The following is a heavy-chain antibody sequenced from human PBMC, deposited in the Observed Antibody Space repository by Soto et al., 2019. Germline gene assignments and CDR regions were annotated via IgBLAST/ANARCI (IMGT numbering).Heavy chain of an antibody. V-gene: IGHV1-69*01. CDR1: GGTFSSYA. D-gene: IGHD6-6*01. J-gene: IGHJ5*02. CDR2: IIPIFGTA. CDR3: SSSSFATGDFDP. Sequence: QVQLVQSGAEVKKPGSSVKVSCKASGGTFSSYAISWVRQAPGQGLEWMGGIIPIFGTAKYAQTFQGRVTITADESTSTAYMELSSLRSEDTAVYYCSSSSFATGDFDPWGQGTLVTVSS.